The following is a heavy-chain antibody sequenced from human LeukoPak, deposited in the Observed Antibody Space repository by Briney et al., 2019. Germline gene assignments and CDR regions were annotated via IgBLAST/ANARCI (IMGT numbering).Heavy chain of an antibody. J-gene: IGHJ5*02. D-gene: IGHD3-16*01. V-gene: IGHV4-39*01. Sequence: SETLSLTCTVSGGSISSSSYYWGWIRQPPGKGLEWIGSIYYSGSTYYNPSLKSRVTISVDTSKNQFSLKLSSVTAADTAVYYCARVGVSARRWFDPWGQGTLGTVSS. CDR2: IYYSGST. CDR1: GGSISSSSYY. CDR3: ARVGVSARRWFDP.